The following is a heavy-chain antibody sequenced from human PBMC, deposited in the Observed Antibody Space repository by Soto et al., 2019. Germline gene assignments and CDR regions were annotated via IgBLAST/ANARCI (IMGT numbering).Heavy chain of an antibody. CDR1: GYTFTSYD. CDR3: ARRSSSFYYYGMDV. D-gene: IGHD6-6*01. Sequence: ASVKVSCKASGYTFTSYDINWVRQATGQGLEWMGWMNPNSGNTGYAQKFQGRVTMTRNTSISTAYMELSSLRSEDTAVYYCARRSSSFYYYGMDVWGQGTTVTVSS. V-gene: IGHV1-8*01. J-gene: IGHJ6*02. CDR2: MNPNSGNT.